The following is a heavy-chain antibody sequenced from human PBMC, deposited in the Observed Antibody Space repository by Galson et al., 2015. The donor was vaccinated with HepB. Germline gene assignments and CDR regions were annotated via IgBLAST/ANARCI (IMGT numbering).Heavy chain of an antibody. D-gene: IGHD6-19*01. V-gene: IGHV1-46*01. J-gene: IGHJ4*02. CDR3: ARGPEGWLDDAHFDY. Sequence: SVKVSCKASGYTFTSYHMHWVRQAPGQGLEWMGIINPSGGSTSYAQKFQGRVTMTRDTSTSTVYMELSSLRSEDTAVYYCARGPEGWLDDAHFDYWGQGTLVTVSS. CDR2: INPSGGST. CDR1: GYTFTSYH.